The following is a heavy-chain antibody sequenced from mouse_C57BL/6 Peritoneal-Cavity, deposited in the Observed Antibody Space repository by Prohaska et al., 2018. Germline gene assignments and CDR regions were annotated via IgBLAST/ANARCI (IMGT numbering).Heavy chain of an antibody. Sequence: EVQLLETGGGLVQPGGSRGLSCEGSGFTFSGFWMSLVRQTPGKTLEWIGDINSVGSSINYAPSIKDRLTIFRDNDKSTLYLQMSNVRSEDTATYFCMSYGSYWYFDVWGTGTTVTVSS. D-gene: IGHD1-1*01. J-gene: IGHJ1*03. V-gene: IGHV11-2*01. CDR3: MSYGSYWYFDV. CDR2: INSVGSSI. CDR1: GFTFSGFW.